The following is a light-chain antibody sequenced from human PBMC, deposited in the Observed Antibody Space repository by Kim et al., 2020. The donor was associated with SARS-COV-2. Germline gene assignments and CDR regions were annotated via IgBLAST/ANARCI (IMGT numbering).Light chain of an antibody. J-gene: IGKJ4*01. Sequence: PGGRVTLPYRASQSVSTSLAWYQQTPPQAPSLLIYDASTGANGIPARFSGSGSGTDFTLTISSLEPEDFAVYYCQQRNNWPLTFGGGTKVDIK. V-gene: IGKV3-11*01. CDR1: QSVSTS. CDR3: QQRNNWPLT. CDR2: DAS.